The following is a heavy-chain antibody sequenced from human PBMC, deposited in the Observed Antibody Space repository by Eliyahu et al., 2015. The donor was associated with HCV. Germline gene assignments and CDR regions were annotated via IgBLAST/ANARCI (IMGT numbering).Heavy chain of an antibody. J-gene: IGHJ5*02. V-gene: IGHV1-2*02. CDR2: SNPNSGGT. D-gene: IGHD2-2*02. Sequence: QVQLVQSGAEVKKPGASVKVSCXASGYTFTXXYMHWVRQAPGQGLEWMGGSNPNSGGTNYAQKFXGRVTMTRDTSISTAYMELSRLRSDDTAVYYCARGTVVVPAAIPNWFDPWGQGTLVTVSS. CDR1: GYTFTXXY. CDR3: ARGTVVVPAAIPNWFDP.